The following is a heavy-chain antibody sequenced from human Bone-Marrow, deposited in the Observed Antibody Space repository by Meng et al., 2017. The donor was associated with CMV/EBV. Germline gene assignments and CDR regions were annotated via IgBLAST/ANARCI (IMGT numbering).Heavy chain of an antibody. V-gene: IGHV3-9*01. D-gene: IGHD2-2*01. J-gene: IGHJ4*02. CDR1: GFTFDDYA. Sequence: GGSLRLSCAASGFTFDDYAMHWVRQAPGKGLEWVSGISWNSGSIGYADSVKGRFTISRDNSKNTLYLQMNSLRAEDTAVYYCAKASLGIDYWGQGTLVTVSS. CDR3: AKASLGIDY. CDR2: ISWNSGSI.